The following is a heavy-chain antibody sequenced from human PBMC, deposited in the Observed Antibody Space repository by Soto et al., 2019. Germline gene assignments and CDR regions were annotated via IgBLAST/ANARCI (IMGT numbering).Heavy chain of an antibody. CDR3: ARASLGYCSGGSCYGYYFDY. D-gene: IGHD2-15*01. Sequence: PGGSLRLSCAASGFTFSSYWMSWVRQAPGKGLEWVANIKQDGSEKYYVDSVKGRFTISRDNAKNSLYLQMNSLRAEDTAVYYCARASLGYCSGGSCYGYYFDYWGQGTLVTVSS. CDR2: IKQDGSEK. J-gene: IGHJ4*02. CDR1: GFTFSSYW. V-gene: IGHV3-7*01.